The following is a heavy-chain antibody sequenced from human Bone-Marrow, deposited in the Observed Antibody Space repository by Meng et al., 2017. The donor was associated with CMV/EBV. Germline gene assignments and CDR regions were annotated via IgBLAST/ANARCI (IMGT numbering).Heavy chain of an antibody. J-gene: IGHJ6*02. D-gene: IGHD6-6*01. CDR3: ARDEGQLGGMDV. CDR2: IYYSGST. CDR1: GGSISSSSYY. Sequence: SETLSLTCTVSGGSISSSSYYWGWIRQPPGKGLEWIGYIYYSGSTNYNPSLKSRVTISVDTSKNQFSLKLSSVTAADTAVYYCARDEGQLGGMDVWGQGNTVNFAS. V-gene: IGHV4-61*01.